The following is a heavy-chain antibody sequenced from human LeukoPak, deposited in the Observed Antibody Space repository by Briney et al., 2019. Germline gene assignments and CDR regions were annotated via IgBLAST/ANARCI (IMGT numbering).Heavy chain of an antibody. CDR2: VYDPGST. V-gene: IGHV4-59*08. CDR3: ARSRTNTDAYNELDD. D-gene: IGHD5-24*01. J-gene: IGHJ4*02. Sequence: SLTLSLTCSVSGGSISGYYLSWVRQPPGKGLEWLGCVYDPGSTYYNPSLKSRVTISLDTSRNQFSLKLSSVAAADTAVYYCARSRTNTDAYNELDDCGQGTLVTASS. CDR1: GGSISGYY.